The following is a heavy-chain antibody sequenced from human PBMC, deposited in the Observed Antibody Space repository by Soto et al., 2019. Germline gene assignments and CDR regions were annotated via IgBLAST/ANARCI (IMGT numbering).Heavy chain of an antibody. CDR3: ATLWFGEGNY. CDR2: IYYSGST. D-gene: IGHD3-10*01. CDR1: GGSISSSSHY. V-gene: IGHV4-39*01. J-gene: IGHJ4*02. Sequence: SETLSLTCTVPGGSISSSSHYWGWIRQPPGKGLEWIGSIYYSGSTYYNPSLKSRVTISVDTSKNQFSLKLSSVTAADTAVYYCATLWFGEGNYWGQGTLVTVSS.